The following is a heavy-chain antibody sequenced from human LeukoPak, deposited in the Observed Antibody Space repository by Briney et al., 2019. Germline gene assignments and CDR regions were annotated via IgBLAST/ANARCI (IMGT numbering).Heavy chain of an antibody. D-gene: IGHD1-1*01. CDR2: ISAYNGST. CDR1: GYTFTSYG. CDR3: ARVPTGHYYYYYMDV. Sequence: GASVKVSCKASGYTFTSYGISWVRQAPGQGLEWMGWISAYNGSTNYAQKLQGRVTMTTDTSTSTAYMELRSLRSDDTAVYYCARVPTGHYYYYYMDVWGKGTTVTVSS. V-gene: IGHV1-18*01. J-gene: IGHJ6*03.